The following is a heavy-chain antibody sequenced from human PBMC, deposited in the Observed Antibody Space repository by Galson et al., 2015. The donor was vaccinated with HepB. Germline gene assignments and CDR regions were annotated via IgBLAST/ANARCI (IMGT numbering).Heavy chain of an antibody. J-gene: IGHJ5*02. CDR3: ARDWGKAVAGTWWFDP. Sequence: SLRLSCAASRFTFSNYNMNWVRQPPGKGLEWVASISSNGDYIYYADSVKGRFTISRDNAKNSLYLQMNGLRAEDTAIYYCARDWGKAVAGTWWFDPWGQGILVTVSS. D-gene: IGHD6-19*01. V-gene: IGHV3-21*01. CDR1: RFTFSNYN. CDR2: ISSNGDYI.